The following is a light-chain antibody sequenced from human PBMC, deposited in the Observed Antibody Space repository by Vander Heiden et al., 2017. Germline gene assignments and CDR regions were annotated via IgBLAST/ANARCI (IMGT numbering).Light chain of an antibody. J-gene: IGLJ2*01. Sequence: SYVLPQPPSVSVAPGQTARITCGGNNIGSKSVHWYQQKPGQAPVLVVYADSDRPSGIPERFSGSNSGNTATLTFSRVEAGDEADYYCQVWDSSSDHVVFGGGTKLTVL. CDR2: ADS. V-gene: IGLV3-21*02. CDR1: NIGSKS. CDR3: QVWDSSSDHVV.